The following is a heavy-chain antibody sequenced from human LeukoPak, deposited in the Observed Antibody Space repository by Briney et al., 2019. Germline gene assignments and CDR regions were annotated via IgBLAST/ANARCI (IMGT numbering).Heavy chain of an antibody. Sequence: GGSLRLSCAASGFTFSNAWMSWVRQAPGKGLVWVGRIKSKTDGGTTDYAAPVKGRFTISRDDSKNTLYLQMNSLKTEDTAVYYCTIDHLPKILYGGDAFDIWGQGTMVTVSS. J-gene: IGHJ3*02. CDR1: GFTFSNAW. D-gene: IGHD4-17*01. V-gene: IGHV3-15*01. CDR3: TIDHLPKILYGGDAFDI. CDR2: IKSKTDGGTT.